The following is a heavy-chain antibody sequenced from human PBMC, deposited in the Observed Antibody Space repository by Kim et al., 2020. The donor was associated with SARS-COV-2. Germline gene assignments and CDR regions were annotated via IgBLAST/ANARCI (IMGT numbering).Heavy chain of an antibody. Sequence: GGSLRLSCAASGFTFSSYGMHWVRQAPGKGLEWVAVISYDGSNKYYADSVKGRFTISRDNSKNTLYLQMNSLRAEDTAVYYCATDMVRARDYWGQGTLVTVSS. CDR3: ATDMVRARDY. J-gene: IGHJ4*02. CDR1: GFTFSSYG. V-gene: IGHV3-30*03. D-gene: IGHD3-10*01. CDR2: ISYDGSNK.